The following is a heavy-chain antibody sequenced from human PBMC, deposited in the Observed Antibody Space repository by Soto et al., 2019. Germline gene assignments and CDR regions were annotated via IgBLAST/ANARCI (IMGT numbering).Heavy chain of an antibody. Sequence: VSSVKVSCKASGFTFTSSAVQWVRQARGQRLEWIGWIVVGSGNTNYAQKFQERVTITRDMSTSTAYMELSSLRSEDTAVYYCAADRPNIRGWSPGAWLDPWDQGTLVTVSS. CDR3: AADRPNIRGWSPGAWLDP. D-gene: IGHD6-19*01. CDR2: IVVGSGNT. J-gene: IGHJ5*02. V-gene: IGHV1-58*01. CDR1: GFTFTSSA.